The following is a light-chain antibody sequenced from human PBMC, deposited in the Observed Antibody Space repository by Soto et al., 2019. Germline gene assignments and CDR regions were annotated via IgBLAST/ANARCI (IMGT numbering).Light chain of an antibody. CDR2: GAS. Sequence: EIVLTQSPGTLSLSPGERATLSCRASQSVSSDYFAWYQQKRGQAPRLLIYGASNRATGIPDRFSGSESGTEFTLTINRLESGDFGGYYCQQYVRSPWTVGEGIKVEIK. CDR1: QSVSSDY. CDR3: QQYVRSPWT. V-gene: IGKV3-20*01. J-gene: IGKJ1*01.